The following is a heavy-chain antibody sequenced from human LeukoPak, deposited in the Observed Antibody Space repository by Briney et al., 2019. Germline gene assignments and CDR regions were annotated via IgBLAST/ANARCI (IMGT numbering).Heavy chain of an antibody. J-gene: IGHJ6*02. CDR1: GGSFSGYY. D-gene: IGHD3-3*01. CDR3: ARGFWSGYSVVSYYYGMDA. V-gene: IGHV4-34*01. CDR2: INHSGST. Sequence: SETLSLTCAVYGGSFSGYYWSWIRQPPGKGLEWIGEINHSGSTNYNPSLKSRVTISVDTSKNQFSLKLSSVTAADTAVYYCARGFWSGYSVVSYYYGMDAWGQGTTVTVSS.